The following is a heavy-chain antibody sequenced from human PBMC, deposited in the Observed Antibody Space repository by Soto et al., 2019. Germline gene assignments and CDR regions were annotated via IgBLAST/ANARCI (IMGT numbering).Heavy chain of an antibody. V-gene: IGHV3-48*03. CDR3: ARGRIAAAGTGGMDV. D-gene: IGHD6-13*01. CDR1: GFTFSSYE. Sequence: GSLRLSCAASGFTFSSYEMNWVRQAPGKGLEWVSYISSSGSTIYYADSVKGRFTISRDNAKNSLYLQMNSLRAEDTAVYYCARGRIAAAGTGGMDVWGQGTTVTVSS. CDR2: ISSSGSTI. J-gene: IGHJ6*02.